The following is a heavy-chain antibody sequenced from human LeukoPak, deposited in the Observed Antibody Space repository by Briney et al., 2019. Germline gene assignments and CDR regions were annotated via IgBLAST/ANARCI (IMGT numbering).Heavy chain of an antibody. CDR3: AKGSRDGYNSAAFDI. CDR1: GFTFDDYT. CDR2: ISWDGGST. V-gene: IGHV3-43*01. Sequence: PGGSLRLSCAASGFTFDDYTMHWVRQAPGKGLEWVSLISWDGGSTYYADSVKGRFTISRDNSKNSLYLQMNSLRTEDTALYYCAKGSRDGYNSAAFDIWGQGTMVTVSS. D-gene: IGHD5-24*01. J-gene: IGHJ3*02.